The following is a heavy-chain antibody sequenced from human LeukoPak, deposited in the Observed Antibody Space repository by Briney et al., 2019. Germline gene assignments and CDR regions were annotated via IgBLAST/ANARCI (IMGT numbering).Heavy chain of an antibody. CDR1: GFTFGDYA. D-gene: IGHD4-11*01. CDR2: IRSKAYGGTT. Sequence: PGGSLRLSCTASGFTFGDYAMSWVRQAPGKGLEWVGFIRSKAYGGTTEYAASVKGRFTISRDDSKSIAYLQMNSLKTEDTAVYYCTRDYSNSLGYFDYWGQGTLVTVSS. CDR3: TRDYSNSLGYFDY. J-gene: IGHJ4*02. V-gene: IGHV3-49*04.